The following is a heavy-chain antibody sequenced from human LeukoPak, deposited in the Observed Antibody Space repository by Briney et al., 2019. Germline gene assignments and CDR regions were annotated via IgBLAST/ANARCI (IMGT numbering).Heavy chain of an antibody. V-gene: IGHV3-9*02. Sequence: GRSLRLSCAASGFTSDDYAMHWVRQAPGKGLEWVSGISWNSGSIGYADSVKGRFTISRDNAKNSLYLQMNSLRAEDTALYYCAKAVSSSSWYSLDYWGQGTLVTVSS. J-gene: IGHJ4*02. CDR1: GFTSDDYA. CDR3: AKAVSSSSWYSLDY. D-gene: IGHD6-13*01. CDR2: ISWNSGSI.